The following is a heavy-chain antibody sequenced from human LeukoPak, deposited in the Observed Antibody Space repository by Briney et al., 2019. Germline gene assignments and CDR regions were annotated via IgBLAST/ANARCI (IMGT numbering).Heavy chain of an antibody. CDR2: IHHSGTT. CDR3: ARGRLGATY. J-gene: IGHJ4*02. V-gene: IGHV4-61*01. CDR1: GGSVSRGSYY. D-gene: IGHD1-26*01. Sequence: PSETLSLTCTASGGSVSRGSYYWSWTRQPPGKGLEWIGYIHHSGTTNYSPSLKSRVTISADMSKNQFFLNLTSVTAADTAVYYCARGRLGATYWGQGTLVTVSS.